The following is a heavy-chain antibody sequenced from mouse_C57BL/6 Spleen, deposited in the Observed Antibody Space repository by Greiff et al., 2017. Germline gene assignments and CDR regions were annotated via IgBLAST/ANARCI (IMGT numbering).Heavy chain of an antibody. J-gene: IGHJ4*01. D-gene: IGHD4-1*01. Sequence: EVKLVESGEGLVKPGGSLKLSCAASGFTFSSYAMSWVRQTPEKRLEWVAYISSGGDYIYNADTVKGRITISRDNARNTLYLQMSSLKSEDTAMYYCTRDPNAMDDWGQGTSVTVSS. CDR2: ISSGGDYI. CDR3: TRDPNAMDD. V-gene: IGHV5-9-1*02. CDR1: GFTFSSYA.